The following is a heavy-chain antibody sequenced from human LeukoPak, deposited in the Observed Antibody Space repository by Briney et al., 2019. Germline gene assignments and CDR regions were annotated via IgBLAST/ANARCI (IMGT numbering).Heavy chain of an antibody. Sequence: GGSLRLSCSTSGFIFRDYAMNWVRQAPGKGLEWVSSLDKSSTYVYYADSVKGRFTISRDNAKNSLFPEMNSLRTEDTAVYYCVREVGLFDYWGQGTLVTVSS. J-gene: IGHJ4*02. CDR1: GFIFRDYA. CDR2: LDKSSTYV. V-gene: IGHV3-21*01. CDR3: VREVGLFDY.